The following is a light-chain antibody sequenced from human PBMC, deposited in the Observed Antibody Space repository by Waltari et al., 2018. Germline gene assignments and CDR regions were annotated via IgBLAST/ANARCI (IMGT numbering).Light chain of an antibody. J-gene: IGLJ1*01. CDR2: EVS. CDR3: SSHTSTVPHV. V-gene: IGLV2-14*01. CDR1: RNAVGGYGY. Sequence: QSALTQPASVSGSPGQSVSIPSPGTRNAVGGYGYVSWDQQIPGKAPKLMIYEVSYPPAGVSSRFSGSKSGNTASLTISGLQAEDEAVYYCSSHTSTVPHVFGTGTKVTVV.